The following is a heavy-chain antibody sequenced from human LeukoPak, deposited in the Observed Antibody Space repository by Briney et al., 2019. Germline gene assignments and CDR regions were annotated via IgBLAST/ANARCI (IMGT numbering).Heavy chain of an antibody. V-gene: IGHV3-53*01. J-gene: IGHJ4*02. CDR2: IYSGGST. CDR1: GFTVSSNY. CDR3: ARGRMYQLILFDY. D-gene: IGHD2-2*01. Sequence: GGSLRLSCAASGFTVSSNYMSWVRQAPGKGLEWVSGIYSGGSTYYADSEKGRFTISSDNSKNTLYLQMNSLRAEDTAVYFCARGRMYQLILFDYWGQGTLVTVSS.